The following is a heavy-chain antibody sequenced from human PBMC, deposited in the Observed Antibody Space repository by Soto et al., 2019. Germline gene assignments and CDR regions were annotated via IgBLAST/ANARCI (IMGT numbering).Heavy chain of an antibody. V-gene: IGHV5-51*01. Sequence: GESLKISCKGSGYSFTSYWIGWVRQMPGKGLEWMGIIYPGDSDTRYSPSFQGQVTISADKSISTAYLQWSSLKASDTAMYYCARTTTSSELYYFDYRAQGTLVTVSS. D-gene: IGHD3-10*01. CDR1: GYSFTSYW. CDR3: ARTTTSSELYYFDY. CDR2: IYPGDSDT. J-gene: IGHJ4*02.